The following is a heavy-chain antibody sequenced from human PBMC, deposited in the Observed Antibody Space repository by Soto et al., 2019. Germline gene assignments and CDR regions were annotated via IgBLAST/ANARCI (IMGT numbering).Heavy chain of an antibody. D-gene: IGHD2-21*02. CDR2: IYWDDDK. Sequence: QITLNESGPTLVKPTQTLTLTCTFSAFSLSTGGVGVGWIRQPPGKALECLALIYWDDDKRYSPSLRSRLTITKDTSKNQVVLTMTTMDPVDTATYYCIQSRCGGDCLQSYASYYYYGMDVWGQGTTVTVSS. V-gene: IGHV2-5*02. J-gene: IGHJ6*02. CDR3: IQSRCGGDCLQSYASYYYYGMDV. CDR1: AFSLSTGGVG.